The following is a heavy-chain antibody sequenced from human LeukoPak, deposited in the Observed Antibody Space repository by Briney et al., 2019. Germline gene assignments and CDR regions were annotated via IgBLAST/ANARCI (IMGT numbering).Heavy chain of an antibody. Sequence: GGSLRLSCAASGFTFSGHWMSWVRQAPGKGLEWVANIKQDGSEKYFVDSVKGRFTISRDNAKNSLYLQMNSLRAEDTAVYYCARSPFGVIILWYFDLWGRRTLVAVSS. CDR2: IKQDGSEK. CDR3: ARSPFGVIILWYFDL. CDR1: GFTFSGHW. J-gene: IGHJ2*01. V-gene: IGHV3-7*01. D-gene: IGHD3-3*01.